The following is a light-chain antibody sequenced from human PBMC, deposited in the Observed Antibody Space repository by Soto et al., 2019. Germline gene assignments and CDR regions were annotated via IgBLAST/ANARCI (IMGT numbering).Light chain of an antibody. Sequence: DIVMTQSPDSLAVSLGERATINCKSSQSVLYSSNNKNYLAWYQHKPGQPPNLLIYWASTRESGVPDRFSGSGSGTDFTLTISSLQAEDVAVYYCQQYYSTPLSFGQGTKVEIK. CDR2: WAS. J-gene: IGKJ1*01. V-gene: IGKV4-1*01. CDR1: QSVLYSSNNKNY. CDR3: QQYYSTPLS.